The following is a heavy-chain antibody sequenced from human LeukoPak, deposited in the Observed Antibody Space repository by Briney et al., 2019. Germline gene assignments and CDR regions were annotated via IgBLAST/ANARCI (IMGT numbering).Heavy chain of an antibody. J-gene: IGHJ3*01. CDR2: IYPIDSDT. CDR3: AGRRISLFGFFLGSGTFDL. D-gene: IGHD3-3*01. Sequence: ESLKISCNGSHYTFTNYWIGWVRQVPGRGLEWMGIIYPIDSDTKYSPSFQGQVTISADRSINTAYLQWTSLQASDTGIYYCAGRRISLFGFFLGSGTFDLWGQGTLVTVSS. V-gene: IGHV5-51*01. CDR1: HYTFTNYW.